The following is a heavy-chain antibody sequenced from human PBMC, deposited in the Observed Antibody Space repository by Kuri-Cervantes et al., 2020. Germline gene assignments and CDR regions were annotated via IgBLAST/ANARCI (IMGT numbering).Heavy chain of an antibody. Sequence: ASVKVSCKASGYTFTSYDINWVRQATGQGLEWMGWMNPNSGNTGYAQKFQGRVTMTRNTSISTAYMELSSLRSEDTAVYYCARGRPLGIAVAGTGFFYWGQGTLVTVSS. CDR1: GYTFTSYD. V-gene: IGHV1-8*01. D-gene: IGHD6-19*01. J-gene: IGHJ4*02. CDR2: MNPNSGNT. CDR3: ARGRPLGIAVAGTGFFY.